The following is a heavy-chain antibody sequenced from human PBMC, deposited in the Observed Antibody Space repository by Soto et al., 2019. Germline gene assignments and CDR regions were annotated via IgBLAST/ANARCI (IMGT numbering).Heavy chain of an antibody. V-gene: IGHV3-21*01. CDR2: ISSSSSYI. CDR1: GFTLSSYS. D-gene: IGHD3-10*01. Sequence: GSLILSCPDSGFTLSSYSMNWVRQALGNGLEWFSSISSSSSYIYYTDSVKGRFTISRDNAKNSLYLQMNSLRAEDTAVYYCARSFEYYGSGRYFDYWGQGTLATVSS. CDR3: ARSFEYYGSGRYFDY. J-gene: IGHJ4*02.